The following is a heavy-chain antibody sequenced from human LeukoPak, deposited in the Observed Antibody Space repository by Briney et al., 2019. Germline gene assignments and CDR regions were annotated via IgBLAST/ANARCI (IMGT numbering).Heavy chain of an antibody. V-gene: IGHV4-61*02. D-gene: IGHD3-22*01. Sequence: SETLSLTCTVSRGSISSGSYYWSWIRQPAGKGLEWIGRIYTSGSTNYNPSLKSRVTISVDTSKNQFSLKLSSVTAADTAVYYCARGYYYDSSGIDYWGQGTLVTVSS. CDR3: ARGYYYDSSGIDY. J-gene: IGHJ4*02. CDR1: RGSISSGSYY. CDR2: IYTSGST.